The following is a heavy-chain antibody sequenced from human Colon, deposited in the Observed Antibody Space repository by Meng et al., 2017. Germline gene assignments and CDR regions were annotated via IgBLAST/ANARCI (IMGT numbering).Heavy chain of an antibody. CDR3: ATKAVAGIDDFDY. V-gene: IGHV3-30*01. CDR1: GFTISSYT. CDR2: ISYDGSNK. Sequence: QVQLVESGGCVVQPGRSLRLSCAASGFTISSYTMHWVRQAPGKGLEWVAVISYDGSNKYYADSVKGRFTISRDNSKNTLYLQMNSLRDEDTAVYYCATKAVAGIDDFDYWGQGTLVTVSS. J-gene: IGHJ4*02. D-gene: IGHD6-19*01.